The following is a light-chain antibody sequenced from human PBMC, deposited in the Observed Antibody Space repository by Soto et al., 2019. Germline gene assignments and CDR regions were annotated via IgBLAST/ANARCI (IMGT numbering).Light chain of an antibody. CDR1: QSITYR. Sequence: DIQMTQSPSSLSASVGDRVTITCRASQSITYRLAWYQQKPGKAPKLLIYDASSLETGVPSTFSGSGSGTEFTITITSLPPDDFATYYCQQYNSYSWTFGQGTKVDIK. J-gene: IGKJ1*01. CDR3: QQYNSYSWT. V-gene: IGKV1-5*01. CDR2: DAS.